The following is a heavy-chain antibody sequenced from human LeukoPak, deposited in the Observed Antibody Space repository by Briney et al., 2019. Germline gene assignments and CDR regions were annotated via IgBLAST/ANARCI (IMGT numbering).Heavy chain of an antibody. CDR2: IDSKSGNT. J-gene: IGHJ5*01. D-gene: IGHD3-3*02. Sequence: ASVKVSCKTSGHIFTAYGVGWVRQAPGQGLEWMGWIDSKSGNTDYAHNFQGRIALTIAAPTNTAYMELWSLRSDDTAIYFCTRATHPAISGPQSDSWGQGTLVTVSS. CDR1: GHIFTAYG. V-gene: IGHV1-18*01. CDR3: TRATHPAISGPQSDS.